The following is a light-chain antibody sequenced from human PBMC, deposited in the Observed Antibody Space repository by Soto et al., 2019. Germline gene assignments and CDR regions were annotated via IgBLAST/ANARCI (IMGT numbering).Light chain of an antibody. V-gene: IGLV2-14*01. J-gene: IGLJ1*01. CDR3: SSYTRSSTQV. Sequence: QSVLTQPASVSGSPGQSITISCTGTSSDVGAYNYVSWYQVHPGKAPTLIISEVSNRPSGVSSRFSGSKSTNTASLTISGLRPEDEAEYYCSSYTRSSTQVFGTGTKLTVL. CDR2: EVS. CDR1: SSDVGAYNY.